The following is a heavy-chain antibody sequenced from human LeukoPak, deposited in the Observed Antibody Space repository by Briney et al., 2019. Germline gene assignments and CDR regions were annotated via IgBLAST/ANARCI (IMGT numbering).Heavy chain of an antibody. J-gene: IGHJ4*02. V-gene: IGHV3-23*01. CDR1: GFTFSSYA. D-gene: IGHD5-24*01. CDR2: ISNSDGNT. CDR3: ARGEYHQDGIGSNRFDN. Sequence: GGSLRLSCAASGFTFSSYAMSWVRQAPGKGLEWVSTISNSDGNTYYADSVKGRFTISRDNSKNTLYLQMTSLRPEDTAVYYCARGEYHQDGIGSNRFDNWGQGALVTVSS.